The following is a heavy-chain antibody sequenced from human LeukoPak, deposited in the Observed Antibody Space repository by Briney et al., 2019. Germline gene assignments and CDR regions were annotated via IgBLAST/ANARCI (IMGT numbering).Heavy chain of an antibody. Sequence: ESGGSLRLSCAASGFTFSSYAMSWVRQAPGKGLEWVSAISGRGDSTQYADSVKGRFTISRDNSENTLYLQMSSLRAEDTALYYCAKDRRIAAAGTNYFDFWGQGTLVTVSS. D-gene: IGHD6-13*01. CDR3: AKDRRIAAAGTNYFDF. V-gene: IGHV3-23*01. CDR1: GFTFSSYA. J-gene: IGHJ4*02. CDR2: ISGRGDST.